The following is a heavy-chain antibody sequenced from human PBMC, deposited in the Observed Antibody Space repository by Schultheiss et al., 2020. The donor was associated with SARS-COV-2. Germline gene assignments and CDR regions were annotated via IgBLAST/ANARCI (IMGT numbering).Heavy chain of an antibody. V-gene: IGHV3-53*01. Sequence: GESLKISCAASGFTVSSNYMSWVRQAPGKGLEWVSVIYSGGSTYYADSVKGRFTISRDNAKNSLYLQMNSLRAEDSAVYYCAKVPDYWGQGTLVTVSS. CDR2: IYSGGST. CDR3: AKVPDY. J-gene: IGHJ4*02. CDR1: GFTVSSNY.